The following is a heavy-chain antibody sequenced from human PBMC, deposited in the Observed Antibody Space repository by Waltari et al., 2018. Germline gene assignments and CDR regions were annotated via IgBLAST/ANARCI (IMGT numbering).Heavy chain of an antibody. CDR3: ARDWGFKRFDI. CDR2: MKTDGSEE. D-gene: IGHD3-16*01. CDR1: GFKVTTSW. J-gene: IGHJ3*02. Sequence: EVQLVESGGGLVQPGGSLRLSCGAPGFKVTTSWMNWVRKAPGKGLEWVASMKTDGSEEFYVDSVRGRFTISRDNDKNLLFLQMNSLSADDTAVYFCARDWGFKRFDIWGQGTAVTVAS. V-gene: IGHV3-7*03.